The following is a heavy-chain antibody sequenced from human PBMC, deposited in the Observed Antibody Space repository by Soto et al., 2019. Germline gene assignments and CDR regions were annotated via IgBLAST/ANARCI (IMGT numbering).Heavy chain of an antibody. Sequence: GGSLRLSCAASGFTFSSSSMNWVRQAPGKGLEWVSYISSSSSSIYYADSVKGRFTISRDNAKNSLFLQMNSLRAEDTAVYYCARGRSGGRASFDYWGQGTLVTVSS. J-gene: IGHJ4*02. CDR2: ISSSSSSI. CDR1: GFTFSSSS. CDR3: ARGRSGGRASFDY. V-gene: IGHV3-48*01. D-gene: IGHD2-15*01.